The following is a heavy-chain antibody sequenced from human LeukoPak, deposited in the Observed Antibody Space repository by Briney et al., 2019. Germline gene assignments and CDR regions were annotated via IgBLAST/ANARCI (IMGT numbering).Heavy chain of an antibody. CDR1: GGSFSGYY. Sequence: PSETLSLTCAVYGGSFSGYYWSWIRQPPGKGLEWVGEINHSGSTNYNPSLKSRVTISVDTSKNQFSLMLSSVTAADTAVYARHRGYNPPDYWGQGTLVTVSS. CDR2: INHSGST. J-gene: IGHJ4*02. V-gene: IGHV4-34*01. CDR3: HRGYNPPDY. D-gene: IGHD5-24*01.